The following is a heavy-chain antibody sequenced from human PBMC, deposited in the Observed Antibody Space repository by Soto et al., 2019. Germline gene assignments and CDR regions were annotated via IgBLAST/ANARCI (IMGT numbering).Heavy chain of an antibody. D-gene: IGHD1-26*01. Sequence: PGESLKISCKGSGYSFSGYWIAWVRQMPGKGLEWLGIIYPGDSDTRYSPSLQGQVTISADKSISTAYLQWSSLEASDTAMYYCARREGATYFDYWGHGTLVTVSS. CDR1: GYSFSGYW. V-gene: IGHV5-51*01. CDR3: ARREGATYFDY. CDR2: IYPGDSDT. J-gene: IGHJ4*01.